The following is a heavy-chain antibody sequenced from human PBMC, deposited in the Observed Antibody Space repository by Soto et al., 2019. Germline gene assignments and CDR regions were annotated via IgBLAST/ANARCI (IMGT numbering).Heavy chain of an antibody. Sequence: GGSVRLSCAASGFTFSSYAMSWVRQAPGKGLEWVSAISGSGGSTYYADSVKGRFTISRDNSKNTLYLQMNSLRAEDTAVYYCAKDQEVPNYYYYGMDVWGQGTTVTVSS. D-gene: IGHD3-10*01. V-gene: IGHV3-23*01. J-gene: IGHJ6*02. CDR2: ISGSGGST. CDR3: AKDQEVPNYYYYGMDV. CDR1: GFTFSSYA.